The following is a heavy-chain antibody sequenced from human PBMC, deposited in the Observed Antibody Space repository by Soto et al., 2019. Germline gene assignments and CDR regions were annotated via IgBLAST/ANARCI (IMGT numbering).Heavy chain of an antibody. Sequence: QVHLQESGPRLVKPSETLSLTCTVSGGSISNYYWSWIRQPPGRGLEWIGHIFYSGSTNYNPALKSRVTISVDTSKSQFSLKRSSVTAADTAVYYCAKDSGYNYGYFRWFDPWGQGTLVTVSS. CDR3: AKDSGYNYGYFRWFDP. V-gene: IGHV4-59*01. J-gene: IGHJ5*02. CDR2: IFYSGST. CDR1: GGSISNYY. D-gene: IGHD5-18*01.